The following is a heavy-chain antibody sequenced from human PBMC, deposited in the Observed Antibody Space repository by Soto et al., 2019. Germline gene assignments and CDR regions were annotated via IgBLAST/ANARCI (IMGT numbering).Heavy chain of an antibody. CDR2: ISYDGSNK. J-gene: IGHJ4*02. CDR1: GFTFSSYG. V-gene: IGHV3-30*18. D-gene: IGHD6-19*01. Sequence: GGSLRLSCAASGFTFSSYGMHWVRQAPGKGLEWVAVISYDGSNKYYADSVKGRFTISRDNSKNTLYLQMNSLRAEDTAVYYCAKDKGSGWPFDYWGQGTLVTVSS. CDR3: AKDKGSGWPFDY.